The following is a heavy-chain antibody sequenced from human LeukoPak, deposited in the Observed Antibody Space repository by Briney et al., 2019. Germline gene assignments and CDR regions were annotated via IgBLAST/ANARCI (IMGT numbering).Heavy chain of an antibody. Sequence: ETLSLTCTVSGGSISSYYWSWIRQPPGKGLEWVSAISGSGGSTYYADSVKGRFTISRDNAKNSLYLQMNSLRAEDTAVYYCARDRGLPRAFDIWGQGTMVTVSS. CDR2: ISGSGGST. D-gene: IGHD5-12*01. CDR1: GGSISSYY. V-gene: IGHV3-23*01. CDR3: ARDRGLPRAFDI. J-gene: IGHJ3*02.